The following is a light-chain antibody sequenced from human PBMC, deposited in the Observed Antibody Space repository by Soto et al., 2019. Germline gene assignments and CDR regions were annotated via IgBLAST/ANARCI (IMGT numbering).Light chain of an antibody. Sequence: IQMTQSPSSLSASVGDRVTITCRASQSVTTYFNWYQQRPGKAPNLLIYAASTLRSGVPSRFSGSGSGTEFTLTITGVEPEDFATYYCQQGYYTPYTFGQGTKVDIK. V-gene: IGKV1-39*01. CDR3: QQGYYTPYT. CDR1: QSVTTY. J-gene: IGKJ2*01. CDR2: AAS.